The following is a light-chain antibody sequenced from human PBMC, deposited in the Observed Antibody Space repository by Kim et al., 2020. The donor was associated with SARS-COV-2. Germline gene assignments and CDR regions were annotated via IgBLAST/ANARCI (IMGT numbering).Light chain of an antibody. CDR1: QDVSSW. CDR2: AAS. J-gene: IGKJ1*01. V-gene: IGKV1-12*01. CDR3: QQANYFPRP. Sequence: DVQMTQSPASVCASVGDRVTITCRASQDVSSWLVWYQQKPGKAPKVLMYAASTLHSGVPSRFSASGSGTDFTLTISSLQPEDFATYYCQQANYFPRPFGQGTKVDIK.